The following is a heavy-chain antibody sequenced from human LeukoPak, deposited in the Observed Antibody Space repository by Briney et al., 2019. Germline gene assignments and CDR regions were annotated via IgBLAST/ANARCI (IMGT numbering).Heavy chain of an antibody. D-gene: IGHD3-22*01. CDR3: AREGGGYYDSSGYYYQVGGAFDI. Sequence: GGSLRLSCAASGFTFSSYEMNWVRQAPGKGLEWVSYISSSGSTIYYADSVKGRFTISRDNAKNSLYLQMNSLRAEDTAVYYCAREGGGYYDSSGYYYQVGGAFDIWGQGTMVTVSS. CDR2: ISSSGSTI. V-gene: IGHV3-48*03. CDR1: GFTFSSYE. J-gene: IGHJ3*02.